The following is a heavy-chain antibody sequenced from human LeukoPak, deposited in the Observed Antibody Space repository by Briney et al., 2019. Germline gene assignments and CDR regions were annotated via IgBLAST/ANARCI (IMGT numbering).Heavy chain of an antibody. CDR1: GGSISSGAYY. J-gene: IGHJ5*02. V-gene: IGHV4-31*03. CDR2: IYYSGST. D-gene: IGHD3-16*01. Sequence: PSQTLSLTCTVSGGSISSGAYYWSWIRQHPGKGLEWIGYIYYSGSTYYNPSLKSRVTISVDTSKNQFSLKLTSMTAADTAVYYCARGIWGDLSWFDPWGQGTLVTVSP. CDR3: ARGIWGDLSWFDP.